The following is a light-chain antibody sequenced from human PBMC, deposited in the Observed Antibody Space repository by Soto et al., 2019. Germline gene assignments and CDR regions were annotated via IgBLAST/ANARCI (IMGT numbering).Light chain of an antibody. J-gene: IGKJ1*01. CDR1: QGIRND. CDR3: LQYYNYPRP. Sequence: AIQMTQSPSSLSASVGDRVTITCRARQGIRNDLGWYQQKPGRAPKLLIYAASSLQSGVPARFSGSGSGTDFTLTISSLQPEDFATYYCLQYYNYPRPFGQGTKVEIK. V-gene: IGKV1-6*01. CDR2: AAS.